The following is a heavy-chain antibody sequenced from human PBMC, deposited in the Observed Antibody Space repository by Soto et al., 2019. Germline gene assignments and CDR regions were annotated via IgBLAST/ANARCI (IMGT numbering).Heavy chain of an antibody. CDR1: GFSVSSSH. Sequence: EVQLVDSGGGLIQPGGSLRLSCAASGFSVSSSHMIWVRQAPGKGLEWVSVIYSGGATYYAVSVKGRFTISRERAKTTAYIQMHGLRTSDTAVYHCAKLGPYGSESYSFRYNWIDPWGQGTLVTVSS. CDR3: AKLGPYGSESYSFRYNWIDP. J-gene: IGHJ5*02. V-gene: IGHV3-53*01. CDR2: IYSGGAT. D-gene: IGHD3-10*01.